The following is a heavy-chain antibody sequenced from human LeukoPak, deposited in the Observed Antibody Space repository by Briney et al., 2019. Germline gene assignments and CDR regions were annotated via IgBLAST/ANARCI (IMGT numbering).Heavy chain of an antibody. D-gene: IGHD3-22*01. CDR3: ARGDHYYDSSGSSPPMVDY. CDR2: ISSSSSYI. Sequence: GRSLRLSCAAPGFTFSSYSMNWVRQAPGKGLEWVSSISSSSSYIYYADSVKGRFTISRDNAKNSLYLQMNSLRAEDTAVYYCARGDHYYDSSGSSPPMVDYWGQGTLVTVSS. CDR1: GFTFSSYS. J-gene: IGHJ4*02. V-gene: IGHV3-21*01.